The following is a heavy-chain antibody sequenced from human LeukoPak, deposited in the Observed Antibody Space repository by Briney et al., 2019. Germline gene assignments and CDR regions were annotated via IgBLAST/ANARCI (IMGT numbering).Heavy chain of an antibody. CDR1: GDSISSGDYY. J-gene: IGHJ4*02. V-gene: IGHV4-61*02. D-gene: IGHD4-17*01. CDR3: ARDQEDYGDYYFDY. CDR2: IYTSGST. Sequence: SETLSLTCTVSGDSISSGDYYWSWIRQPAGKGLEWIGRIYTSGSTNYNPSLKSRVTMSVDTSKNQFSLKLSSVTAADTAVYYCARDQEDYGDYYFDYWGQGTLVTVSS.